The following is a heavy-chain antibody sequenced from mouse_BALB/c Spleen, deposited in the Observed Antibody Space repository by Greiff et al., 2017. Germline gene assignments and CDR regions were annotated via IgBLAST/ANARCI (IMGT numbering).Heavy chain of an antibody. Sequence: VQLQQSGTVLARPGASVKMSCKASGYSFTSYWMHWVKQRPGQGLEWIGAIYPGNSDTSYNQKFKGKAKLTAVTSASTAYMELSSLTNEDSAVYYCTISTTATGGLDYWGQGTTLTVSS. D-gene: IGHD1-2*01. CDR2: IYPGNSDT. CDR3: TISTTATGGLDY. CDR1: GYSFTSYW. V-gene: IGHV1-5*01. J-gene: IGHJ2*01.